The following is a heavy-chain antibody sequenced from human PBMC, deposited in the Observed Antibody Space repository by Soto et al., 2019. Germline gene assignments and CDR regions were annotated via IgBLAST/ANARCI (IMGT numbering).Heavy chain of an antibody. D-gene: IGHD3-10*01. V-gene: IGHV3-23*01. CDR1: GFTFSSYA. CDR2: ISGSGGST. Sequence: GGSLRLSCAASGFTFSSYAMSWVRQAPGKGLEWVSAISGSGGSTYYADSVKGRFTISRDNSKNTLYLQMNSLRAEDTAVYYCAKGQLLWFGENHYYYYGMDVWGQGTTVTVSS. CDR3: AKGQLLWFGENHYYYYGMDV. J-gene: IGHJ6*02.